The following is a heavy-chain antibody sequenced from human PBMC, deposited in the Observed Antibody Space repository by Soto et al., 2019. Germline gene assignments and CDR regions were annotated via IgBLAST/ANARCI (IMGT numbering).Heavy chain of an antibody. V-gene: IGHV3-30*18. D-gene: IGHD3-10*01. Sequence: SLRLSCAASGFTFSSSGMHWVRQAPGKGLEWVAVISYDGSNTYYADSVKGRFTISRDNSKNTLYLQMNSLRAEDTAVYYCAKDLLAMVREVNAFDIWAQGTMVTVSS. J-gene: IGHJ3*02. CDR2: ISYDGSNT. CDR1: GFTFSSSG. CDR3: AKDLLAMVREVNAFDI.